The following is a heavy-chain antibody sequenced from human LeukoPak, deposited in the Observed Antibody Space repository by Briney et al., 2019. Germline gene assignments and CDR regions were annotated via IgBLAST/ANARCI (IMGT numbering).Heavy chain of an antibody. D-gene: IGHD3-10*01. CDR3: ARDRPYITSWYGCSTP. V-gene: IGHV3-48*01. Sequence: GSLRLSCAASGFTFSNYSMNWVRQAPGKGLEWVSYISSSSSSIYYSDSVKGRFTISRDNAKNSLCLQMNSLRAEDTAVYYCARDRPYITSWYGCSTPWGQGTLVTVSS. CDR2: ISSSSSSI. J-gene: IGHJ5*02. CDR1: GFTFSNYS.